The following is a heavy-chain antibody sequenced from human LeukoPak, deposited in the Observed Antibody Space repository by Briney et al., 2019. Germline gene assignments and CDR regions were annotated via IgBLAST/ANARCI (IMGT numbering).Heavy chain of an antibody. CDR1: GFTFSSYA. Sequence: AGGSLRLSCAASGFTFSSYAMSWVRQAPGKGLEWVSAISGSGGSTYYADSVKGRFTISRDNFKNTLYLQMNSLRAEDTAVYYCAKSDCSSTSCSYYYYYGMDVWGKGTTVTVSS. J-gene: IGHJ6*04. D-gene: IGHD2-2*01. CDR2: ISGSGGST. CDR3: AKSDCSSTSCSYYYYYGMDV. V-gene: IGHV3-23*01.